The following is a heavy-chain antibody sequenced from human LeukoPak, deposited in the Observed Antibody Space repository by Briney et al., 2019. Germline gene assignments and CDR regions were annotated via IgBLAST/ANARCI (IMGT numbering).Heavy chain of an antibody. Sequence: SISSAASGFSISSGSPWDWIRQSPGKGLEWIGSIQYTGNTDYDPSLKSRVTLSVDTSENQFSLMLTSLTAADTAMYFCARDPYDSGWHHAFDIWGQGIMVSVSS. D-gene: IGHD3-22*01. CDR3: ARDPYDSGWHHAFDI. CDR1: GFSISSGSP. J-gene: IGHJ3*02. V-gene: IGHV4-38-2*02. CDR2: IQYTGNT.